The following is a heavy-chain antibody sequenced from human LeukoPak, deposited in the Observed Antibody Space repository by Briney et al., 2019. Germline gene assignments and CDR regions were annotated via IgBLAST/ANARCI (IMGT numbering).Heavy chain of an antibody. V-gene: IGHV3-48*01. J-gene: IGHJ6*03. D-gene: IGHD2-15*01. CDR1: GFTFSSYS. Sequence: GGSLRLSCAASGFTFSSYSMNWVRQAPGKGLEWVSYISSSSSTIYYADSVKGRFTISRDNAKNSLYLQMNSLRAEDTAVYYCAKEWDIVVVVAATREDFMDVWGKGTTVTVSS. CDR2: ISSSSSTI. CDR3: AKEWDIVVVVAATREDFMDV.